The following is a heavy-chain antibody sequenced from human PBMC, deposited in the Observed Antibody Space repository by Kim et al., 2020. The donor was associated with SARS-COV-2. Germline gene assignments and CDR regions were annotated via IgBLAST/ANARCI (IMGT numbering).Heavy chain of an antibody. V-gene: IGHV1-46*01. D-gene: IGHD6-13*01. J-gene: IGHJ4*02. Sequence: RYAQKCQGRVTRTRDTATSTVYMELSSLRSEDTAVYYCARTLYSSSWYSDWGQGTLVTVSS. CDR3: ARTLYSSSWYSD.